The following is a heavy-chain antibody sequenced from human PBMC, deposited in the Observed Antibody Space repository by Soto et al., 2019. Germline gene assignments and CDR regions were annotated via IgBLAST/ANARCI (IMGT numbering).Heavy chain of an antibody. V-gene: IGHV3-13*01. CDR3: ARVSCSGGSCYDY. CDR2: IGTAGGT. Sequence: GGSLRLSCAASGFTFSSYDMHWVRQATGKGLEWVSAIGTAGGTYYPGSVKGRFTISRENAKNSLYLQMNSLRAGDTAVYYCARVSCSGGSCYDYWGQGTLVTVSS. D-gene: IGHD2-15*01. J-gene: IGHJ4*02. CDR1: GFTFSSYD.